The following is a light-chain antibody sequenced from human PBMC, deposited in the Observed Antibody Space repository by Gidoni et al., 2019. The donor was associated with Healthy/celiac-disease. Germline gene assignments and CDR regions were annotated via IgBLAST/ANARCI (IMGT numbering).Light chain of an antibody. CDR2: GAS. V-gene: IGKV3-15*01. Sequence: EIVMTQSPATLSVSPGERATLSCRASQSVSSNLAWYQQKPGQDPRLLIYGASTRATGSPARFSGSGSGTEVTLTISSLQSEDFAVYYCQQYNNWPPWTFGQGTKVEIK. CDR3: QQYNNWPPWT. CDR1: QSVSSN. J-gene: IGKJ1*01.